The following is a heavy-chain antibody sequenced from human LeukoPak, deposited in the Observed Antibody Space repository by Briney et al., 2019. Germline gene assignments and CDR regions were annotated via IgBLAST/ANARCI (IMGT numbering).Heavy chain of an antibody. V-gene: IGHV3-48*04. CDR3: ARGGPTGALDD. J-gene: IGHJ4*02. CDR1: GFTFSSYS. CDR2: ISSSSSTI. D-gene: IGHD7-27*01. Sequence: PGGSLRLSCAASGFTFSSYSMNWVRQAPGKGLEWVSYISSSSSTIYYADSVKGRFTISRDNAKNSLYLQMNSLRAEDTALYYCARGGPTGALDDWGQGTLLTVSS.